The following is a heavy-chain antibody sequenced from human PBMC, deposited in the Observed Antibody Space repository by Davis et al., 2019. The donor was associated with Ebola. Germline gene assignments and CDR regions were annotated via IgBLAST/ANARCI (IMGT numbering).Heavy chain of an antibody. CDR1: AGSISSYY. J-gene: IGHJ4*02. Sequence: PSETLSLTCTVSAGSISSYYWSWIRQPPGKGLEWIGYVYYSGSTNYNPSLMSRVTISVDTSKNQFSLRLRSVTAADTAVYYCARGSKVVVVAATLVDYWGQGTLVTVSS. V-gene: IGHV4-59*13. CDR2: VYYSGST. D-gene: IGHD2-15*01. CDR3: ARGSKVVVVAATLVDY.